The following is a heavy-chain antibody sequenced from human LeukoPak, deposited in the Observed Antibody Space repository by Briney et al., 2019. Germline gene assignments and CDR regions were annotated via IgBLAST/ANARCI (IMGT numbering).Heavy chain of an antibody. Sequence: GGSLRLSCAASGFTFSSYWMNWARQAPGKGLEWVAVISYDGSNKYYADSVKGRFTISRDNSKNTLYLQMNSLRAEDTAVYYCAKDWNYGDYLYYFDYWGQGTLVTVSS. D-gene: IGHD4-17*01. CDR2: ISYDGSNK. V-gene: IGHV3-30*18. CDR3: AKDWNYGDYLYYFDY. CDR1: GFTFSSYW. J-gene: IGHJ4*02.